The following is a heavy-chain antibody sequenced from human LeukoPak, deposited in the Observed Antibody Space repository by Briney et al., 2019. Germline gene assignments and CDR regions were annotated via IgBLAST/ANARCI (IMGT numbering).Heavy chain of an antibody. CDR1: GFTFSSYA. D-gene: IGHD3-3*01. CDR2: ISYDGSNK. Sequence: GGSLRLSCAASGFTFSSYAMHWVRQAPGKGLEWVAVISYDGSNKYYADSVKGRFTISRDNSRNTLYMQMNSLRAEDTAVYYCARAPTWRPYWYFDLWGRGTLVTVSS. J-gene: IGHJ2*01. CDR3: ARAPTWRPYWYFDL. V-gene: IGHV3-30-3*01.